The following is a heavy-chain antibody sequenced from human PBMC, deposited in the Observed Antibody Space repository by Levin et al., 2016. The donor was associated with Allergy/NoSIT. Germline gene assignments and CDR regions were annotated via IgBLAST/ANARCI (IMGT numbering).Heavy chain of an antibody. Sequence: GGSLRLSCVASGFTFSDYWMHWVRQAPGKGLVWISRIYSDGRNPIYADSVKGRFTISRDNAKNTLYLQMNNLRVEDTATYFCARARSTYCTSTSCHNWFDPWGQGTLVTVSS. CDR1: GFTFSDYW. D-gene: IGHD2-8*01. J-gene: IGHJ5*02. V-gene: IGHV3-74*01. CDR3: ARARSTYCTSTSCHNWFDP. CDR2: IYSDGRNP.